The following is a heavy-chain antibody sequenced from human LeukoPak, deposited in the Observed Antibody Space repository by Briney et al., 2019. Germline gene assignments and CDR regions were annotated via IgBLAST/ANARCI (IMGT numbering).Heavy chain of an antibody. J-gene: IGHJ1*01. CDR1: ADSVSSGSYY. Sequence: SETLSLTCTVSADSVSSGSYYWNWIRQPAGKGLEWIGRIYASGSPNYNPSLKSRVTISVDTSKNRFSLRLSSVTATDTAVYYCARFPNYYDSNHIQNWGQGTLVTVSS. D-gene: IGHD3-22*01. CDR3: ARFPNYYDSNHIQN. V-gene: IGHV4-61*02. CDR2: IYASGSP.